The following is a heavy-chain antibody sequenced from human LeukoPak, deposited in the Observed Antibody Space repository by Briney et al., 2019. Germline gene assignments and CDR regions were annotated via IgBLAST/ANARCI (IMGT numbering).Heavy chain of an antibody. Sequence: XSVXVSCXVXGYTLTELSMHWVRQAPGKGLEWMXXFDPEDGETIYAQKFQGRVTMTEATSTATAYMELSSLRSEDTAVYYCPPLPPMVRGVRTGLLFDPWGQGTLVTVSS. J-gene: IGHJ5*02. CDR3: PPLPPMVRGVRTGLLFDP. CDR2: FDPEDGET. V-gene: IGHV1-24*01. D-gene: IGHD3-10*01. CDR1: GYTLTELS.